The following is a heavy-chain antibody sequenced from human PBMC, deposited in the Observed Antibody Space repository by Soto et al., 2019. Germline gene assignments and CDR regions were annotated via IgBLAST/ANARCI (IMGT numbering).Heavy chain of an antibody. V-gene: IGHV3-53*01. J-gene: IGHJ1*01. CDR2: VYSAGNT. D-gene: IGHD6-19*01. CDR1: GFTVSSNY. Sequence: EVQLVESGGGLIQPGGSLRLSCAASGFTVSSNYMGWVRQAPGKGLEYVSFVYSAGNTYHADSVKGRFTIFRDSTENTLCIQMNRLRAEDTAVYFCARAVRSSGGWEEYFHHWGQGTLVTVSS. CDR3: ARAVRSSGGWEEYFHH.